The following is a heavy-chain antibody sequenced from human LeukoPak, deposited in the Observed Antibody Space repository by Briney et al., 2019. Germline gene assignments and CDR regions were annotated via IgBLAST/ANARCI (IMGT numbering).Heavy chain of an antibody. CDR1: GGSFSGYY. D-gene: IGHD3-3*01. Sequence: SETLSLTCAVYGGSFSGYYWSWIRQPPGKGLEWIGEINHSGSTNYNPSLKSRVTISVATSKNQFSLKLSSVTAADTAVYYCARARVTIFGVVTYYFDYWGQGTLVTVSS. CDR2: INHSGST. V-gene: IGHV4-34*01. J-gene: IGHJ4*02. CDR3: ARARVTIFGVVTYYFDY.